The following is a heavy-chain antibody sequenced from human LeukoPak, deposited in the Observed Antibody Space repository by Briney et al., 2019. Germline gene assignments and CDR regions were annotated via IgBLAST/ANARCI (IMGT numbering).Heavy chain of an antibody. CDR1: GFTFSSYT. CDR3: ARGGGSGSYYPDY. J-gene: IGHJ4*02. D-gene: IGHD1-26*01. CDR2: ISSSSLYI. Sequence: PGGSLRLSCAASGFTFSSYTMNWVRQAPGKGLEWVSSISSSSLYIYYADSVKGRFTISRDNAKNSLYLQMNSLRAEDTAVYYCARGGGSGSYYPDYWGQGTLVTVSS. V-gene: IGHV3-21*01.